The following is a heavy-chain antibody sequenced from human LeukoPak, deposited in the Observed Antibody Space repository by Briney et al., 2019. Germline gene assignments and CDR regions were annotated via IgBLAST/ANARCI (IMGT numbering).Heavy chain of an antibody. D-gene: IGHD2-2*01. CDR3: ARDPRWLTPDCTSTSCYENYFDP. CDR1: GYSISSGYQ. V-gene: IGHV4-38-2*02. J-gene: IGHJ5*02. CDR2: IYHSGSA. Sequence: SETLSLTRAVSGYSISSGYQWAWIRQPPGKTLEWIGSIYHSGSAHYNPSLKSRVTISVDRSDNQFSLRLSSVTAADTAVYYCARDPRWLTPDCTSTSCYENYFDPWGQGTLVTVSS.